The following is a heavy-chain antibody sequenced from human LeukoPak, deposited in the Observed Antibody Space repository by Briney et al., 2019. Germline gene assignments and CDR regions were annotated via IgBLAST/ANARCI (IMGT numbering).Heavy chain of an antibody. D-gene: IGHD3-22*01. J-gene: IGHJ4*02. V-gene: IGHV1-2*06. Sequence: ASVKVSRKASGYTFTGYYMHGVRQAPGQGLEWMGRINPNSGGTNYAQKLQGRVTMARDTSISTAYMELSRLRSDDKAVYYCARGSHNNYYDSSGYPHWGQGTLVTVSS. CDR3: ARGSHNNYYDSSGYPH. CDR2: INPNSGGT. CDR1: GYTFTGYY.